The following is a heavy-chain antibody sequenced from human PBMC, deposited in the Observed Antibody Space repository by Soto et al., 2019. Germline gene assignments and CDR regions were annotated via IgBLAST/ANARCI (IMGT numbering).Heavy chain of an antibody. CDR1: GGSISSGDYY. CDR2: MYYSGST. D-gene: IGHD3-22*01. J-gene: IGHJ4*02. CDR3: ARAPNPSHYYDSRGLFDY. V-gene: IGHV4-30-4*01. Sequence: QVQLQESGPGLVKPSQTLSLTCTVSGGSISSGDYYWSWIRQPPGKGLEWIGDMYYSGSTYYNPSLKSRVSISVDTSKNQFSLKLSSVTAADTAVYYCARAPNPSHYYDSRGLFDYWGQGTLVTVSS.